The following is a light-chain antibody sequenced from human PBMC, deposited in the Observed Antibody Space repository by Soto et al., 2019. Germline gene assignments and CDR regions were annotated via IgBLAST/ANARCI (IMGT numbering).Light chain of an antibody. J-gene: IGKJ1*01. CDR1: QSVSNNY. CDR2: GAS. Sequence: EIVLTQSPGTLSLSPGERATLSCRASQSVSNNYLAWYQHKPGQAPRLLIYGASNRATGIPDRFSGSGSGTDFTLTISRLEPEDFAVYYCQQYGSAGTVGQGTKVDI. CDR3: QQYGSAGT. V-gene: IGKV3-20*01.